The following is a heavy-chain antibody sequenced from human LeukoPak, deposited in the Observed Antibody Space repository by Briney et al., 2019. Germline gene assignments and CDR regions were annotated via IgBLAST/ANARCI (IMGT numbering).Heavy chain of an antibody. CDR1: GFNFSIYA. V-gene: IGHV3-23*01. D-gene: IGHD3-22*01. Sequence: GGSLRLSCEASGFNFSIYAMSWVRHGPEKGLEWLSGISASGGGTFSADSVKGRFTISRDNSKNTLYLQMNSLRAEDTAVYYCAKSDYYDSSGYYYWGQGTLVTVSS. CDR2: ISASGGGT. J-gene: IGHJ4*02. CDR3: AKSDYYDSSGYYY.